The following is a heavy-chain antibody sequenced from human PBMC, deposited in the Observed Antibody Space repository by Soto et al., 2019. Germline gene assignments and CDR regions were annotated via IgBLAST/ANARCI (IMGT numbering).Heavy chain of an antibody. Sequence: QVQLVQSGAEVKKPGSSVKVSCKASGGTFSSYALSWVRQAPGQGLEWMGGIIPIFGTANYAQKFQGRVTITADESTSTAYMELSSLRSEDTAVYYCARDGALPGTTAYYYYYGMDVWGQGTTVTVSS. J-gene: IGHJ6*02. V-gene: IGHV1-69*01. CDR3: ARDGALPGTTAYYYYYGMDV. CDR1: GGTFSSYA. D-gene: IGHD1-7*01. CDR2: IIPIFGTA.